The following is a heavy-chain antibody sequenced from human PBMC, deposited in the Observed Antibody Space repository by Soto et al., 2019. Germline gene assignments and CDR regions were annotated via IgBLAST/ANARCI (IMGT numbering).Heavy chain of an antibody. V-gene: IGHV3-7*01. D-gene: IGHD2-2*01. CDR1: GLRFSSYW. Sequence: VGSLRLSCAVSGLRFSSYWMSWVRQAPGKGLEWVASIKQDESEKYYVDSVKGRFTISRDNAKNSLYLQMNSLRVEDTAVYYCARGCSSASCQNKYYFDYWGQGILVTVSS. J-gene: IGHJ4*02. CDR2: IKQDESEK. CDR3: ARGCSSASCQNKYYFDY.